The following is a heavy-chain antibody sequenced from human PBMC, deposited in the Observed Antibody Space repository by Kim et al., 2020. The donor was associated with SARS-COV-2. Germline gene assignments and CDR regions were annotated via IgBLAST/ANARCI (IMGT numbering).Heavy chain of an antibody. J-gene: IGHJ5*02. CDR1: GGSFSGYY. V-gene: IGHV4-34*01. CDR3: ARDNSSSWSNWFDP. Sequence: SETLSLTCAVYGGSFSGYYWSWIRQPPGKGLEWIGEINHSGSTNYNPSLKSRVTISVDTSKNQFSLKLSSVTAADTAVYYCARDNSSSWSNWFDPWGQVTLVTVSS. D-gene: IGHD6-13*01. CDR2: INHSGST.